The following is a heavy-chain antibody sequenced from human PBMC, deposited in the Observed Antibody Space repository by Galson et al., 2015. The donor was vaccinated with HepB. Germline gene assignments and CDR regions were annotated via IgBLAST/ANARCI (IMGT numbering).Heavy chain of an antibody. CDR1: GFTFSSYA. D-gene: IGHD1-26*01. CDR3: VKGRVGATSPDAFDI. V-gene: IGHV3-64D*06. Sequence: SLRLSCAASGFTFSSYAMHWVRQAPGKGLEYVSAISSNGGSTYYADSVKGRFTISRDNSKNTLYLQMSSLRAEDTAVYYCVKGRVGATSPDAFDIWGQGTMVTVSS. J-gene: IGHJ3*02. CDR2: ISSNGGST.